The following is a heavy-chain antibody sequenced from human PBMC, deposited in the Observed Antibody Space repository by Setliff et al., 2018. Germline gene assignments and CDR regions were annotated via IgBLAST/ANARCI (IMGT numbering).Heavy chain of an antibody. CDR1: GFSFSNYA. D-gene: IGHD4-17*01. J-gene: IGHJ4*02. V-gene: IGHV3-21*01. CDR2: FSSRNDYI. CDR3: ARLRKDYGDYYYFDY. Sequence: GGSLRLSCEASGFSFSNYAMNWVRQAPGKGLEWVASFSSRNDYIYHADSVKGRFTISRDNAKNSLYLQMNSLRAEDTAVYYCARLRKDYGDYYYFDYWGQGTLVTVSS.